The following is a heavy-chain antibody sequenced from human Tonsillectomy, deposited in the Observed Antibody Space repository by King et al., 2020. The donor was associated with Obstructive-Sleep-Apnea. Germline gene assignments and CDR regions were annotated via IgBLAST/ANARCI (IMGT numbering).Heavy chain of an antibody. CDR3: AKRPPGSRLTHVEK. CDR1: GFLFDDYT. Sequence: QLVQSGGALVQPGRSLRLSCAASGFLFDDYTMHWVRQAPGKGLEWVSGISWEIGIIAYEDSLKGRFTISRDNAKNSLYLQMNSLRVQDTALYYCAKRPPGSRLTHVEKRGHGAL. V-gene: IGHV3-9*01. CDR2: ISWEIGII. D-gene: IGHD3-10*01. J-gene: IGHJ1*01.